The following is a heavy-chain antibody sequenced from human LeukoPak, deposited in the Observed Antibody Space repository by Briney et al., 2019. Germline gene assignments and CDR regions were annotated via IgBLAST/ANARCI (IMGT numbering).Heavy chain of an antibody. D-gene: IGHD3-10*01. CDR1: GGSFSGYY. CDR2: INHSGST. CDR3: AREYYSSGSYYKAWFDP. J-gene: IGHJ5*02. V-gene: IGHV4-34*01. Sequence: SETLSLTCAVYGGSFSGYYWSWIRQPPGKGLEWIGEINHSGSTNYNPSLTSRGTISVDTSKNQFSLKLSSVTAADTAVYYCAREYYSSGSYYKAWFDPWGQGTLVTVSS.